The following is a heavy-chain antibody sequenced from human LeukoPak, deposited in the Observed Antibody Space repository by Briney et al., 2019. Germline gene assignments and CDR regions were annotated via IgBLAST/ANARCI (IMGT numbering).Heavy chain of an antibody. J-gene: IGHJ5*02. CDR1: GGSISNHY. Sequence: SETLSLTCTASGGSISNHYCNWIRQSPGKELEWIGYVHYSRGTNYNPSLKSRVTISLDTSKNQFFLQLSSVTAADTAVYHCASGQGWLTDRWGRGTLVAVSS. CDR3: ASGQGWLTDR. V-gene: IGHV4-59*11. D-gene: IGHD5-12*01. CDR2: VHYSRGT.